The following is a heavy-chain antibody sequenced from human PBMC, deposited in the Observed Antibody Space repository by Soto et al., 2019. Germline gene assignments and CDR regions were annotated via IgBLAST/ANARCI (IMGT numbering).Heavy chain of an antibody. Sequence: PSETLHDTYPFSGVSISSYYWSWIRQPRGKELEWIGYIYYSGSTNYNPSLKSRVTISVDTSKKKFSLQLSSVTAADTAVYYCAREYRITTGRGGKRNHHYGMDGWGNGYRVTLAS. CDR1: GVSISSYY. V-gene: IGHV4-59*01. D-gene: IGHD3-10*01. CDR2: IYYSGST. CDR3: AREYRITTGRGGKRNHHYGMDG. J-gene: IGHJ6*04.